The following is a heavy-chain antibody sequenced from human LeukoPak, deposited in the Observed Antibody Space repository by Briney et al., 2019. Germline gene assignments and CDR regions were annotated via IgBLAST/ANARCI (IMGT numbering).Heavy chain of an antibody. Sequence: ASVKVSCKASGYTFTSYYMHWVRQAPGQGLEWMGIINPSGGSTSYAQKFQGRVTMTRDTSTSTVYMELSSLRSEDTAVYYCAKDSWGLYGGLYYFDYWGQGTLVTVSS. CDR1: GYTFTSYY. D-gene: IGHD4/OR15-4a*01. V-gene: IGHV1-46*01. CDR3: AKDSWGLYGGLYYFDY. J-gene: IGHJ4*02. CDR2: INPSGGST.